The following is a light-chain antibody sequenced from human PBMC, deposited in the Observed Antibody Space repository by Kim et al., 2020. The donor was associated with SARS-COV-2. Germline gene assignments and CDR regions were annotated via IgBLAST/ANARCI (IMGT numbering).Light chain of an antibody. J-gene: IGKJ2*01. Sequence: EIVLTQSPGTLYLSPGERGTLSCRASQSVSSTYLAWYQQRPGQAPRLLIYAASKRATGIPDRFSGSGSGTDFTLTISRLEPEDFAVYYCQQYDNSRLYTFGQGTKLEI. CDR3: QQYDNSRLYT. V-gene: IGKV3-20*01. CDR1: QSVSSTY. CDR2: AAS.